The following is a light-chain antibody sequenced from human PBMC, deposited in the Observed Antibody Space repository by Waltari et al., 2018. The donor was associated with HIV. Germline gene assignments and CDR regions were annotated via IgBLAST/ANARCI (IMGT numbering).Light chain of an antibody. CDR3: GTWDSSLSAAV. CDR1: SSNIGNNY. J-gene: IGLJ7*01. CDR2: ENN. Sequence: QSVLTQPPSVSAAPGQKVTISCSGSSSNIGNNYVSWYQQLPGTAPKLLIYENNKRPSGIPDRFSGSKSGTSATLGITGLQTGDEADYYGGTWDSSLSAAVFGGGTQLTVL. V-gene: IGLV1-51*01.